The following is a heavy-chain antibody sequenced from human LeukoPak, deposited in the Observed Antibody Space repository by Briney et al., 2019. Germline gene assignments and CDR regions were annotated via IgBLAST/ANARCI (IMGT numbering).Heavy chain of an antibody. J-gene: IGHJ1*01. CDR1: GGSFSGYY. CDR3: ARGSRYYYGSGSYSRAEYFQH. CDR2: INHSGST. V-gene: IGHV4-34*01. Sequence: SETLSLTCAVYGGSFSGYYWSWIRQPPGKGLEWIGEINHSGSTNYNPSLKSRVTISVDTSKNQFSLKLSSVTAADTAVYFCARGSRYYYGSGSYSRAEYFQHWGQGTLVTVSS. D-gene: IGHD3-10*01.